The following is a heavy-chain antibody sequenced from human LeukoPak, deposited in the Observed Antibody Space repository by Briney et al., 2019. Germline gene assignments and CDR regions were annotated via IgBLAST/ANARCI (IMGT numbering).Heavy chain of an antibody. V-gene: IGHV3-23*01. Sequence: PGGSLRLSCAAPGFTFSSYAMSWVRQAPGKGLEWASAISGSGGSTYYADSVKGRFTISRDNSKNTLYLQMNSLRAEDTAVYYCAKEPPRHPITGTTWYDYWGQGTLVTVSS. CDR3: AKEPPRHPITGTTWYDY. CDR1: GFTFSSYA. CDR2: ISGSGGST. D-gene: IGHD1-7*01. J-gene: IGHJ4*02.